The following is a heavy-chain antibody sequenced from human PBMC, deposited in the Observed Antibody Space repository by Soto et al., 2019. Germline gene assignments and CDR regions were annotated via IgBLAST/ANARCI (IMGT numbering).Heavy chain of an antibody. Sequence: GGSLRLSCAASGFTFSSYAMHWVRQAPGKGLEWVAVISYDGSNKYYADSVKGRFTISRDNSKNTLYLQMNSLRAEDTAVYYCARDLAPKYYYYGMDVWGQGTTVTVS. D-gene: IGHD3-3*02. CDR1: GFTFSSYA. V-gene: IGHV3-30-3*01. J-gene: IGHJ6*02. CDR2: ISYDGSNK. CDR3: ARDLAPKYYYYGMDV.